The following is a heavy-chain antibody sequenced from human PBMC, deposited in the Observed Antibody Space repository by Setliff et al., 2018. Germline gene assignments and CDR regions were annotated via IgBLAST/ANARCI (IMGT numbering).Heavy chain of an antibody. D-gene: IGHD6-13*01. CDR3: ARCSSWHGHYPHFNY. J-gene: IGHJ4*02. CDR2: VYSGSPNT. Sequence: PGGSLRLSCAASGFTFSGYYMSWIRQAPGKGLEWVSVVYSGSPNTYYAASVKGRFTISRDNSKNTLYLQMNSLRAEDTAIYYCARCSSWHGHYPHFNYWGQGTLVTVSS. V-gene: IGHV3-23*03. CDR1: GFTFSGYY.